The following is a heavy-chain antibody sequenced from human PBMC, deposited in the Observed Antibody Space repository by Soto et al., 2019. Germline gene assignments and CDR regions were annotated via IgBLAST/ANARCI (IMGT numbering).Heavy chain of an antibody. CDR1: GDSVSSNSAA. CDR3: ARGAQLGIRFDYYYMDV. J-gene: IGHJ6*03. CDR2: TYYRSKWYN. D-gene: IGHD7-27*01. Sequence: SQTLSLTCAISGDSVSSNSAAWNWIRQSPSRGLEWLGRTYYRSKWYNDYAVSVKSRITINPDTSKNQFSLQLNSVTPEDTAVYYCARGAQLGIRFDYYYMDVWVKGTTVTVSS. V-gene: IGHV6-1*01.